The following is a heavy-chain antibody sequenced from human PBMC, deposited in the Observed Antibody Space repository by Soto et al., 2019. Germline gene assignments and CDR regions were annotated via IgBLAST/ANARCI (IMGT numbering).Heavy chain of an antibody. CDR3: ARHRGPAPVY. J-gene: IGHJ4*02. Sequence: SETLSLTCTVSGGSISGYYWTWIRQPPGKGLEWVGSLFYGGTTDYNPSLKSRLTMSLDTSKNHFSLKLRSVTAADTAVYYCARHRGPAPVYWGQGTLVTAPQ. D-gene: IGHD3-10*01. CDR1: GGSISGYY. CDR2: LFYGGTT. V-gene: IGHV4-39*01.